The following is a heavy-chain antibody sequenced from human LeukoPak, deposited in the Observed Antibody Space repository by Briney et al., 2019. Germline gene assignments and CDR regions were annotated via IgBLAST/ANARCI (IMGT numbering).Heavy chain of an antibody. Sequence: PSETLSLTCTVSSASIRSSNYYWGWIRQPPGTGLEWIGSIYYSGNTYYNPSLKSRVTISVDTSKNQFSLKLNSVTAADTAVYFCGRLDDYDYSAWWGQGILVTVSS. D-gene: IGHD3-22*01. V-gene: IGHV4-39*01. CDR1: SASIRSSNYY. CDR2: IYYSGNT. J-gene: IGHJ4*02. CDR3: GRLDDYDYSAW.